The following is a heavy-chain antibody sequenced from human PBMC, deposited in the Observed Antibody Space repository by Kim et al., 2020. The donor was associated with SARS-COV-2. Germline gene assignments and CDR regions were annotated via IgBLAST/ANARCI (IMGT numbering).Heavy chain of an antibody. Sequence: ASVKVSCKASGYTFTSYDINWVRQATGQGLEWMGWMNPNSGNTGYAQKFQGRVTMTRNTSISTAYMELSSLRSEDTAVYYCARGVVPAAMMDNWFDPWGQGTLVTVSS. J-gene: IGHJ5*02. D-gene: IGHD2-2*01. V-gene: IGHV1-8*01. CDR2: MNPNSGNT. CDR3: ARGVVPAAMMDNWFDP. CDR1: GYTFTSYD.